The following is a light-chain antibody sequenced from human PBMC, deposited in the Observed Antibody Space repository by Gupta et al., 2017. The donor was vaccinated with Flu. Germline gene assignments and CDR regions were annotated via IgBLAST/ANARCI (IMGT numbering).Light chain of an antibody. CDR1: KLGDRF. CDR2: QVT. Sequence: SYELTQPPSVSVSPGPTAHTTCSGNKLGDRFVSWYQKKAGRSPLLVIFQVTQRPSEIPERFSGDNSGSPATLTISGTQTRDEADYYCQAWEGTTAFFGGGTNLTVV. CDR3: QAWEGTTAF. V-gene: IGLV3-1*01. J-gene: IGLJ2*01.